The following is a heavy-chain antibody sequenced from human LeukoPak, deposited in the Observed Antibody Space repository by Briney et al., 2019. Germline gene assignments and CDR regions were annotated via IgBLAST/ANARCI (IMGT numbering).Heavy chain of an antibody. CDR1: GYTFTSYY. J-gene: IGHJ5*02. Sequence: ASVKVSCKASGYTFTSYYMHWVRQAPGQGLEWMGMIDPSGGSTTYTHKFQGRVTMTRDTSTSTVYMDLSSLRSEDTAVYYCARALHYYGSGSYYNVGNWFDPWGQGTLVTVSS. CDR2: IDPSGGST. D-gene: IGHD3-10*01. V-gene: IGHV1-46*01. CDR3: ARALHYYGSGSYYNVGNWFDP.